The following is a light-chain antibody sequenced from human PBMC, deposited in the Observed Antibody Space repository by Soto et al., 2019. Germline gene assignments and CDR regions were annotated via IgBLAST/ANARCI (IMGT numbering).Light chain of an antibody. Sequence: DIQMTQSPSTLSASVGDRVTITCRASEVITNRLAWYQQKPGKAPKVLIYDASTLESGVPSRFSGSGSGTEFSLTISNLQPDDCATYYCQQYENYWTFGQGTKVDIK. CDR2: DAS. J-gene: IGKJ1*01. V-gene: IGKV1-5*01. CDR3: QQYENYWT. CDR1: EVITNR.